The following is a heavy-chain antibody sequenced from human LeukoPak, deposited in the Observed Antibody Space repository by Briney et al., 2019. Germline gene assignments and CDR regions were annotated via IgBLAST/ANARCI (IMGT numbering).Heavy chain of an antibody. CDR1: GYSISSGYY. Sequence: PSETLSLTCTVSGYSISSGYYWGWIRQPPGKGLEWIGSIYHSGSTYYNPSLKSRVTISVDTSKNQFSLKLSSVTAADTAVYYCARHEDYGSEFDYWGQGTLVTVSS. D-gene: IGHD3-10*01. J-gene: IGHJ4*02. CDR3: ARHEDYGSEFDY. CDR2: IYHSGST. V-gene: IGHV4-38-2*02.